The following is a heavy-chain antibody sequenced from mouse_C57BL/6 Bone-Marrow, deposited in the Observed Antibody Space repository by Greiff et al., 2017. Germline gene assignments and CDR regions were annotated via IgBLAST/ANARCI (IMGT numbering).Heavy chain of an antibody. CDR1: GYTFTSYW. J-gene: IGHJ4*01. CDR3: AKSSLDYYAVTYTMDY. D-gene: IGHD1-1*01. Sequence: QVQLQQPGAELVKPGASVKMSCKASGYTFTSYWITWVKQRPGQGLEWIGDIYPGSGSTNYNEKFKSKATLTVDTSSSTAYMQLSSLTSEDSAVYYCAKSSLDYYAVTYTMDYWGQGTSVTVSS. V-gene: IGHV1-55*01. CDR2: IYPGSGST.